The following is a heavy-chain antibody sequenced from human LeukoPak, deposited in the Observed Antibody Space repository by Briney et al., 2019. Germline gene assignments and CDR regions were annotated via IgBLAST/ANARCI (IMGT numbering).Heavy chain of an antibody. Sequence: PGGSLRLSCAASGFAFSSYWMFWVRQAPGKGLVWVSQINTDGASTTYGDPAKGRLTISRDNAKNTLYLQMNSLRVEDTAVYYCARGTATTAGIDYWGQGTLVTVSS. CDR3: ARGTATTAGIDY. J-gene: IGHJ4*02. D-gene: IGHD1/OR15-1a*01. CDR2: INTDGAST. CDR1: GFAFSSYW. V-gene: IGHV3-74*01.